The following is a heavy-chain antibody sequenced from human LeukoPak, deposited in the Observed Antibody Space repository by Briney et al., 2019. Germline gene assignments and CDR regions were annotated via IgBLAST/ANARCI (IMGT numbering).Heavy chain of an antibody. CDR2: IYYSGST. J-gene: IGHJ4*02. Sequence: SETLSLTCTVSGGSISSGGYYWSWIRQHPGKGLEWIGYIYYSGSTYYNPSLKSRVTISVDTSKNQFSLKLSSVTAADTAVYYCARDRLHGYSYGLLDYWGQGTLVTVSS. D-gene: IGHD5-18*01. CDR3: ARDRLHGYSYGLLDY. V-gene: IGHV4-31*03. CDR1: GGSISSGGYY.